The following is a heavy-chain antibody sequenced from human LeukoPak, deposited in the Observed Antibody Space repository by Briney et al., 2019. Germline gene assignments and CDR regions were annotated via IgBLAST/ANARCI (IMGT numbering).Heavy chain of an antibody. D-gene: IGHD1-26*01. CDR2: INPNSGGT. CDR3: ARRYSGSYFYRVRDAFDI. J-gene: IGHJ3*02. CDR1: GYTFTGYY. Sequence: HWASVKVSCKASGYTFTGYYMHWVRQAPGQGLEWMGWINPNSGGTNYAQKFQGRVTMTRDTSISTAYMELSRLRSDDTAVYYCARRYSGSYFYRVRDAFDIWGQGTMVTVSS. V-gene: IGHV1-2*02.